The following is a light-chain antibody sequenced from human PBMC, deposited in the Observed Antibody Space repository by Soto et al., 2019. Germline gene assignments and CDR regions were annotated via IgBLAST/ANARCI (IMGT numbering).Light chain of an antibody. Sequence: QSALTQPRSVSGSPGQSVTISCTGTSSDVGGYNYVSWYQQHPGKAPKLMIYDLSKRPSGVPDRFSGSKSGNTASLTISGLQAEDEADYYCCSYAGSYTPVFGGGTKLTVL. V-gene: IGLV2-11*01. CDR3: CSYAGSYTPV. CDR2: DLS. CDR1: SSDVGGYNY. J-gene: IGLJ2*01.